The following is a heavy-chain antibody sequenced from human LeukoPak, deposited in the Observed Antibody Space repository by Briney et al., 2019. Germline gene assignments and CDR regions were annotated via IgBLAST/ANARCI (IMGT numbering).Heavy chain of an antibody. CDR3: ATIVSDSSGWYHFDH. J-gene: IGHJ4*02. D-gene: IGHD6-19*01. V-gene: IGHV3-66*01. Sequence: GGSLRLSCAASGFTVSSKYMAWVRQAPGKGLEWVSFINGGGTTNYADSVKGRFTISRDYSKNTLNLQMNSLRAEGTAVYYCATIVSDSSGWYHFDHWGQGALVTVSS. CDR1: GFTVSSKY. CDR2: INGGGTT.